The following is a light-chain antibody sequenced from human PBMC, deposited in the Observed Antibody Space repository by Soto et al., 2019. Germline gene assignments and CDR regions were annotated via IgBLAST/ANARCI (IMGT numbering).Light chain of an antibody. V-gene: IGKV3-11*01. CDR2: DAS. J-gene: IGKJ4*01. CDR1: QSLNSY. Sequence: EIVLTQSPATLSLSPGERATLSCRASQSLNSYLAWFQQKPGQAPMLLIYDASNRATGIPARFSGSGSGTDFTLTISSLEPADFAVYYCQQRRAWPLTFGGGTKVEI. CDR3: QQRRAWPLT.